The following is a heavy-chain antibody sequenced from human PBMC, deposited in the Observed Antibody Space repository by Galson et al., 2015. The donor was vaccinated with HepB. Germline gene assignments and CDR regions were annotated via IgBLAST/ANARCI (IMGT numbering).Heavy chain of an antibody. D-gene: IGHD1-1*01. Sequence: SVKVSCKASGGTFSSDAIGWVRQAPGHAPEWMGGSFPIFRTEKYAQKFQGRLTIDTSKNQFSLKLSSVTTADTAVYFCARKAWTTFDYWGQGTLVTVSS. CDR2: SFPIFRTE. CDR3: ARKAWTTFDY. CDR1: GGTFSSDA. J-gene: IGHJ4*02. V-gene: IGHV1-69*05.